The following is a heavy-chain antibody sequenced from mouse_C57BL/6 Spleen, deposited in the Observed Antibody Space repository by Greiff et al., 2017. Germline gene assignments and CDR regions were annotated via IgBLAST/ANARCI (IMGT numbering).Heavy chain of an antibody. CDR3: SSSLLYAMDY. CDR1: GYTFTDYE. D-gene: IGHD1-1*01. V-gene: IGHV1-15*01. CDR2: IDPETGGT. Sequence: VQLQQSGAELVRPGASVTLSCKASGYTFTDYEMHWVKQTPVHGLEWIGAIDPETGGTAYNQKFKGKAILTADKSSSTAYMELRSLTSEDSSVYYGSSSLLYAMDYWGQGTSVTVSS. J-gene: IGHJ4*01.